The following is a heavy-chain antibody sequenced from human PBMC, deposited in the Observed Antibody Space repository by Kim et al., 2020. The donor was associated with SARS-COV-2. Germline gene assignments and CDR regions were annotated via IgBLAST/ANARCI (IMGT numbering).Heavy chain of an antibody. CDR3: ARGAIWFGELVGHFDY. CDR1: GYTFTSYG. D-gene: IGHD3-10*01. V-gene: IGHV1-18*04. J-gene: IGHJ4*02. CDR2: ISAYNGNT. Sequence: ASVKVSCKASGYTFTSYGISWVRQAPGQGLEWMGWISAYNGNTNYAQKLQGRVTMTTDTSTSTAYMELRSLRSDDTAVYYCARGAIWFGELVGHFDYWGQGTLVTVSS.